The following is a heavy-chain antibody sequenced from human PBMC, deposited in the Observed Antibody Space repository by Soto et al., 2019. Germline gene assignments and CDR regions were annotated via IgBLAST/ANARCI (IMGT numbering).Heavy chain of an antibody. J-gene: IGHJ6*02. Sequence: PSETLSLTCTVSGGSISSISSYWGWIRQPPGKGLEWIGNVYYSGSTYSNPSLKSRLTISADTSKNQFSLKLSSVTAADTAVYYCARRLYYDSSGFEGDGMDVWGQGTTVTVSS. V-gene: IGHV4-39*01. CDR3: ARRLYYDSSGFEGDGMDV. CDR1: GGSISSISSY. D-gene: IGHD3-22*01. CDR2: VYYSGST.